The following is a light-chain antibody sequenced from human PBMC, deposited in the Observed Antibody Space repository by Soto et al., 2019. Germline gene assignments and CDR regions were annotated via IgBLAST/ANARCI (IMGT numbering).Light chain of an antibody. V-gene: IGKV3-20*01. CDR3: QQYGGSRPST. Sequence: ETVVPQSPGTLSLSHGERATISYRASQSGSSSSLAWSQQKPGQAPRLLIYRASSRSAGIPDRFSGSGAGTDLALYISTMEPEDVAGYYCQQYGGSRPSTVGHGTKLEIK. CDR2: RAS. J-gene: IGKJ2*01. CDR1: QSGSSSS.